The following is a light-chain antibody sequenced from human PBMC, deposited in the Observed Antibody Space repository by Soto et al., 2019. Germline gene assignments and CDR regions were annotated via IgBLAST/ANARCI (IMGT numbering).Light chain of an antibody. Sequence: DIQMTQSPSSLSASVGDRVTITCRASQGIRSDLGWYQQKPGKPPKRLISAASNLQRGVPSRFSGSGSGTEFTLTISSLQPEDFATYYCLQHNTYPAYTFGQGTKLEIK. CDR1: QGIRSD. V-gene: IGKV1-17*01. CDR3: LQHNTYPAYT. CDR2: AAS. J-gene: IGKJ2*01.